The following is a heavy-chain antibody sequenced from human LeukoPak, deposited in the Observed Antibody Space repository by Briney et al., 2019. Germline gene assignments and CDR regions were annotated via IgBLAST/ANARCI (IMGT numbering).Heavy chain of an antibody. J-gene: IGHJ5*02. CDR3: ARDYYGSGSYFGNWFDP. D-gene: IGHD3-10*01. CDR2: MNPNSGNT. CDR1: GYTFTSYD. V-gene: IGHV1-8*01. Sequence: ASVKVSCKASGYTFTSYDINWVRQATGQGLEWMGWMNPNSGNTGYAQKFQGRVTMTRNTSISTAYMELSSLRSEDTAVDYYARDYYGSGSYFGNWFDPWGQGALVTVSS.